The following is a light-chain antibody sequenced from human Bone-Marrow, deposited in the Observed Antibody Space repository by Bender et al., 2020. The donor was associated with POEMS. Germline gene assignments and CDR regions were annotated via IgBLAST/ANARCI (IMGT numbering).Light chain of an antibody. CDR1: SSNIGAHA. Sequence: QSVLTQPPSASGTPGQRVTISCSGGSSNIGAHAVNWYQHLPGTAPTLLIYSSHRRPSEVPDRFSGSRSGTSASRAISGLQSEDEGDYYCAVWDDSLNGWVFGGGTKLTVL. J-gene: IGLJ3*02. V-gene: IGLV1-44*01. CDR2: SSH. CDR3: AVWDDSLNGWV.